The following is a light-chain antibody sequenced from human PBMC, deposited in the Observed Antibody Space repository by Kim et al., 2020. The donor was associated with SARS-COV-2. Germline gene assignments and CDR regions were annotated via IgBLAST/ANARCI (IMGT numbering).Light chain of an antibody. J-gene: IGKJ2*01. CDR1: QNISSY. Sequence: STSVGDSVTITWRESQNISSYLNLSQQKPGNAPKLLICAASSLQSGVPSRFSGSVSGTDFTLTISRLQPEDFATYYCQQSYSTPVTFGQGTKLEI. V-gene: IGKV1-39*01. CDR3: QQSYSTPVT. CDR2: AAS.